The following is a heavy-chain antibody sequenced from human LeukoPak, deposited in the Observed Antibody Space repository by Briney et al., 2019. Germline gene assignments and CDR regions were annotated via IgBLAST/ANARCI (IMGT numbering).Heavy chain of an antibody. CDR3: ARYRGDAFDI. CDR1: GFTFTNYA. Sequence: PGGSLRLSCAASGFTFTNYAMQWVRQAPGKGLEWVAIISFDGTNKDYADYVKGRFTISRDNAKNTLYLQMHSLRAEDTAVYYCARYRGDAFDIWGQGTMVTVSS. V-gene: IGHV3-30-3*01. D-gene: IGHD3-16*01. CDR2: ISFDGTNK. J-gene: IGHJ3*02.